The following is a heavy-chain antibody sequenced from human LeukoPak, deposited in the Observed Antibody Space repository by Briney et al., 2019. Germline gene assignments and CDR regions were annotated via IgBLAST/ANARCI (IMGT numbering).Heavy chain of an antibody. D-gene: IGHD3-16*01. V-gene: IGHV1-2*02. CDR2: INPNSGGT. CDR3: ARDSSVVATFGPDY. J-gene: IGHJ4*02. Sequence: GASVKVSCKASGYTFTGYYMHWVRQAPGQGLEWMGWINPNSGGTNYAQKFQGRVTMTRDTSISTAYMELSRLRSDDTAVYYCARDSSVVATFGPDYWGQGTLVTVSS. CDR1: GYTFTGYY.